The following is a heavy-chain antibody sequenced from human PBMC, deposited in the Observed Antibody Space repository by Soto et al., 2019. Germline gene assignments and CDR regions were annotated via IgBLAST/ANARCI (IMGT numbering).Heavy chain of an antibody. CDR1: GFTFSSYG. D-gene: IGHD2-2*01. V-gene: IGHV3-33*01. CDR2: IWYDGSNK. CDR3: ARDRFVLVPAAMSYYYGMDV. J-gene: IGHJ6*02. Sequence: QVQLVESGGGVVQPGRSLRLSCAASGFTFSSYGMHWVRQAPGKGLEWVAVIWYDGSNKYYADSVKGRFTISRDNSKNTMYLQMNSLRAEDTAVYYCARDRFVLVPAAMSYYYGMDVWGQGTTVTVSS.